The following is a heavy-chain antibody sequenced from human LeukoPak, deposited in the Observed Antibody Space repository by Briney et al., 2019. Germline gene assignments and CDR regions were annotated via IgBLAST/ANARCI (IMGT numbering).Heavy chain of an antibody. CDR2: ISGSGGST. D-gene: IGHD4-17*01. V-gene: IGHV3-23*01. CDR1: GFTFSTYA. Sequence: GGSLRLSCAASGFTFSTYAMSWVRQAPGKGLEWVSAISGSGGSTYYADSVKGRFTISRDNSKNTLYLQMNSLRAEDTAVYYCAIASNTVTTKDYWGQGTLVTVSS. J-gene: IGHJ4*02. CDR3: AIASNTVTTKDY.